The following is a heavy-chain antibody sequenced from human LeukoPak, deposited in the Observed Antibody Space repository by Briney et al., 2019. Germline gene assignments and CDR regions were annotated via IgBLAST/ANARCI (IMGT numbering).Heavy chain of an antibody. Sequence: GGSLRLSCAASGFTFSSYAMSWVRQAPGKGLEWVSGIIGSGGKTYYADSVKSRFTISRDNSENTLYLQVNSLRAEDTAVYYCATGGRYDLDYFNYWGQGTLVTVSS. J-gene: IGHJ4*02. CDR3: ATGGRYDLDYFNY. CDR2: IIGSGGKT. CDR1: GFTFSSYA. D-gene: IGHD3-3*01. V-gene: IGHV3-23*01.